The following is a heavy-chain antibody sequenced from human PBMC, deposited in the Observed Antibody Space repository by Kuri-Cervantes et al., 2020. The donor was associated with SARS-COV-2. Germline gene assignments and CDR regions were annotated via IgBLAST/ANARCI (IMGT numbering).Heavy chain of an antibody. V-gene: IGHV1-18*01. CDR1: GYTFTSYG. CDR3: ATEDNGNSPLDY. Sequence: ASVKVSCKASGYTFTSYGISWVRQAPGQGLEWMGWISAYNGNTNYAQKLQGRVTMTTDTSTSTAYMELRSLRSDDTAIYCCATEDNGNSPLDYWGQGTLVTVSS. CDR2: ISAYNGNT. J-gene: IGHJ4*02. D-gene: IGHD4-23*01.